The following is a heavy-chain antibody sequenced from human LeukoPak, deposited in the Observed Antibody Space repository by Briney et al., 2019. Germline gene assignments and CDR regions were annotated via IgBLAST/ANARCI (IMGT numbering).Heavy chain of an antibody. D-gene: IGHD3-10*01. CDR1: GFAYDHCS. V-gene: IGHV3-48*01. J-gene: IGHJ4*02. CDR3: VRGGVADGNYFGD. CDR2: ITGDNKA. Sequence: HAGGSLRLSCVGSGFAYDHCSMNWVRQAPGKGLEWLSYITGDNKAYYADSPKGRFVISRDNAKNSVYLQMNSLSVEDTAVYYCVRGGVADGNYFGDWGQGTVVTVSS.